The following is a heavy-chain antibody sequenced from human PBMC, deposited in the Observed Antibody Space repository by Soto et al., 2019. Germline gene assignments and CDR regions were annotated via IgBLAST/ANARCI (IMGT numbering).Heavy chain of an antibody. D-gene: IGHD4-17*01. V-gene: IGHV4-30-4*01. CDR1: GASVRSGDYY. J-gene: IGHJ4*02. CDR3: VGTGTTDDY. Sequence: QVQLQESGPGLVKPSQTLSLTCSVSGASVRSGDYYWSSIRQAPGKGLEWIGYIYNSGGSYYNPSLKGRLTISIDTSKYQFSLKLNSVTAADTAIYYCVGTGTTDDYWGRGTLDTVSS. CDR2: IYNSGGS.